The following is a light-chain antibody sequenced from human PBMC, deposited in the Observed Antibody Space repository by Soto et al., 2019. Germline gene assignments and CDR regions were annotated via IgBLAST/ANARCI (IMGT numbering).Light chain of an antibody. CDR2: DVS. V-gene: IGLV2-14*01. CDR3: SSYTSSSTLYV. Sequence: QPVLTQPASVSGSPGQSITISCTGTSSDLGGYNYVSWYQQHPGKAPKLMIYDVSNRPSGVSNRFSGSKSGNTASPTISGLQAEDEADYYCSSYTSSSTLYVFGTGTKVTVL. CDR1: SSDLGGYNY. J-gene: IGLJ1*01.